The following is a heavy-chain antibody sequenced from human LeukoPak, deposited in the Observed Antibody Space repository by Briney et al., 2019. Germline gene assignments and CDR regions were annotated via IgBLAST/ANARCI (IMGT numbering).Heavy chain of an antibody. J-gene: IGHJ4*02. Sequence: SETLSLTCTVSGGSISGYYYNWIRQPPGKGLEWIGYIYYSGSTNYNPSLKSRVTISLDTSKNQFSLKLSSVTTADTAVYYCASLYCSSTSCYLFHWGQGTLVTVSS. V-gene: IGHV4-59*01. CDR2: IYYSGST. CDR3: ASLYCSSTSCYLFH. CDR1: GGSISGYY. D-gene: IGHD2-2*01.